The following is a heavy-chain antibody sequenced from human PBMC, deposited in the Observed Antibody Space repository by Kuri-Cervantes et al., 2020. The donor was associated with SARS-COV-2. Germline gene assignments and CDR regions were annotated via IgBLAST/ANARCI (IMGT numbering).Heavy chain of an antibody. J-gene: IGHJ3*02. CDR1: GFTFSSYD. CDR2: IGTAGDT. D-gene: IGHD1-1*01. CDR3: ARGDVQSGVDAFGI. Sequence: GASLKISCAASGFTFSSYDMHWVRQATGKGLEWVSAIGTAGDTYYPGSVKGRFTISRENAKNSLYLQMNSLRAGDTAVYYCARGDVQSGVDAFGIWGQGTMVTVSS. V-gene: IGHV3-13*04.